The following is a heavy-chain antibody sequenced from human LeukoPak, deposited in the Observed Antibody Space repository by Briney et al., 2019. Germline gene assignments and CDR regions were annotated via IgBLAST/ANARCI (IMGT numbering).Heavy chain of an antibody. J-gene: IGHJ4*02. V-gene: IGHV3-73*01. Sequence: GGSLRLSCTASGFTFSGSAMHWVRQASGKELEWVGRIGSKANSYATVYAASVKGRFTISRDDSKNTAYLQMNSLKTEDTAVYYCTSGLSVRRSNNTPVDYWGQGTLVTVSS. CDR1: GFTFSGSA. CDR2: IGSKANSYAT. CDR3: TSGLSVRRSNNTPVDY. D-gene: IGHD1-1*01.